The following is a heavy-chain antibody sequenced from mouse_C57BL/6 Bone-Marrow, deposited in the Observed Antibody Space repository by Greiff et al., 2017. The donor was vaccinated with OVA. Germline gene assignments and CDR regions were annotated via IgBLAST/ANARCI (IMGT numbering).Heavy chain of an antibody. CDR1: GFSLSTSVMG. Sequence: QVTLKVSGPGILQSSQTLSLTCSFSGFSLSTSVMGVSWIRQPSGKGLEWLPHIYWDDDTRYNPFLKTRLTISKDTTRNQVFLKINSVDTADTATDYCALYDYDVYYYAMDYWGQGTSVTVSS. CDR3: ALYDYDVYYYAMDY. J-gene: IGHJ4*01. D-gene: IGHD2-4*01. CDR2: IYWDDDT. V-gene: IGHV8-12*01.